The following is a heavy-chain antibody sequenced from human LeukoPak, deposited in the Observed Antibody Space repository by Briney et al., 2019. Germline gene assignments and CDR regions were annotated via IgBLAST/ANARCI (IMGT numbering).Heavy chain of an antibody. Sequence: GGSLRLSCAASGFTFSSYSMNWVRQAPGKGLEWVSSISSSSSYIYYADSVKGRFTISRDNAKNSLYLQMNSLRAEDTAVYYCARVGNWNRSPLFDYWGQETLVTVSS. V-gene: IGHV3-21*01. D-gene: IGHD1-20*01. CDR3: ARVGNWNRSPLFDY. J-gene: IGHJ4*02. CDR2: ISSSSSYI. CDR1: GFTFSSYS.